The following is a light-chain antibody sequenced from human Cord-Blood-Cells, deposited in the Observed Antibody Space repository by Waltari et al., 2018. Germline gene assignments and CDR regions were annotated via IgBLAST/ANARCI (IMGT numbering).Light chain of an antibody. J-gene: IGLJ1*01. Sequence: QSALTQPPSASGSPGQSVTISCTGTSSDVGGDNYVSWYQQHPGKVPKLMIYEVSKRPSGVPDRFSGSKSGNTASLTVSGLQAEDEADYYCSSYAGSNSYVFGTGTKVTVL. CDR1: SSDVGGDNY. V-gene: IGLV2-8*01. CDR2: EVS. CDR3: SSYAGSNSYV.